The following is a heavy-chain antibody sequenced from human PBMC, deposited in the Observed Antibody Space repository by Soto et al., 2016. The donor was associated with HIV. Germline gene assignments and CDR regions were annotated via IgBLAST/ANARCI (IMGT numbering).Heavy chain of an antibody. V-gene: IGHV3-48*04. CDR3: ATKRKGGYYFDH. CDR2: ISSGSTTT. J-gene: IGHJ4*02. CDR1: GFIFSSYS. D-gene: IGHD3-16*01. Sequence: EVQLVESGGGLVQPGGSLRLSCAASGFIFSSYSMNWVRQAPGKGLECVSYISSGSTTTYYADSVKGRLSISRDNAKNSLYLDMNNLRVEDTAVYYCATKRKGGYYFDHWGQGNPGHRLL.